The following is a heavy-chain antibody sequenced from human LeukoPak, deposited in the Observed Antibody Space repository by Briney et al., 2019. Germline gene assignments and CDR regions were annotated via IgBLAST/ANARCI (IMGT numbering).Heavy chain of an antibody. V-gene: IGHV2-5*02. D-gene: IGHD2-2*02. CDR2: IYWDDDK. CDR1: GFSLSTSGVG. CDR3: AHRGPGGLYVLFDY. J-gene: IGHJ4*02. Sequence: SGPTLVNPTQTLTLTCTFSGFSLSTSGVGVGWIRQPPGKALKWLALIYWDDDKRYSPSLKSRLTITKVTSKNQVVPTMTNMDPVDTATYYCAHRGPGGLYVLFDYWGQGTLVTVSS.